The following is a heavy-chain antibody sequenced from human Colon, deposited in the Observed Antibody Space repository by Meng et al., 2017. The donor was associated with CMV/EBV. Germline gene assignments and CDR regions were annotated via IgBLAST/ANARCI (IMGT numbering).Heavy chain of an antibody. CDR1: GFTFDSYS. D-gene: IGHD4/OR15-4a*01. J-gene: IGHJ4*02. CDR2: ISSSTTYI. V-gene: IGHV3-21*01. CDR3: ARGADFDL. Sequence: GESLKISCAGSGFTFDSYSMNWVRQAPGKGLEWVSSISSSTTYIYYADSLKGRFTVSRDNAKNSLFLQMHGLRAEDTAVYYCARGADFDLWGQGTLVTVSS.